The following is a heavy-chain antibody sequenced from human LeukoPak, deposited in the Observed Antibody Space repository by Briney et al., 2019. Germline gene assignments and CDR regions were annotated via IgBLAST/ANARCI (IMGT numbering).Heavy chain of an antibody. Sequence: GSSVKVSCKASGGTFSSYTINWVRQAPGQGLEWMGRIIPIFGTTNYAQKFQGRVTITTDESTSTAYMELSSLRSEDTAVYYCARGMGLYYDSSGYYGILDYWGQGTLVTVSS. V-gene: IGHV1-69*05. D-gene: IGHD3-22*01. J-gene: IGHJ4*02. CDR1: GGTFSSYT. CDR2: IIPIFGTT. CDR3: ARGMGLYYDSSGYYGILDY.